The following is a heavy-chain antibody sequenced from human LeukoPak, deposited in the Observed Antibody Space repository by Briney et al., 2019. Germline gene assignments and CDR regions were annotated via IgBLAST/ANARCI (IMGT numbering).Heavy chain of an antibody. CDR2: IKQDGSEK. CDR1: GFTFSSYW. Sequence: GSLRLSCAASGFTFSSYWMNWVRQAPGKGLEWVANIKQDGSEKNYVDFVKGRFTISRDNAKNSLDLQMNSLRAEDTAMYYCARARGDGYQWYFDLWGRGTLVTVSS. J-gene: IGHJ2*01. CDR3: ARARGDGYQWYFDL. D-gene: IGHD5-24*01. V-gene: IGHV3-7*01.